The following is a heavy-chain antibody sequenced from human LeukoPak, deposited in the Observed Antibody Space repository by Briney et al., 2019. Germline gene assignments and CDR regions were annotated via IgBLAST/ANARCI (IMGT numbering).Heavy chain of an antibody. V-gene: IGHV3-9*01. CDR3: AKDKLDIVATITIGYFDY. D-gene: IGHD5-12*01. CDR1: GFTFDDYA. J-gene: IGHJ4*02. CDR2: HSWNSGSI. Sequence: PGGSLRLSCAASGFTFDDYAMHWVRQAPGKGLEEVSGHSWNSGSIGYADSVKGRFTISRDNAKNSLYLQMNSLRAEDTALYYCAKDKLDIVATITIGYFDYWGQGTLVTVSS.